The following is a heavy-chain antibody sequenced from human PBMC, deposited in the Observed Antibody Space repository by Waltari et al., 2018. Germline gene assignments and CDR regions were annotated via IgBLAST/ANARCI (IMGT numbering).Heavy chain of an antibody. D-gene: IGHD3-16*01. CDR2: IIPIFGPA. Sequence: QVQLVQSGAEVKKPGSSVKASCKAGGGAFSSYSLSWVRQAPGQGFEWLGGIIPIFGPANYAQKFQDRVIITADESTSTAYMELRSLRSEDTAMYYCARVGETSIVTFDYWGQGTLVTVSS. J-gene: IGHJ4*02. CDR3: ARVGETSIVTFDY. CDR1: GGAFSSYS. V-gene: IGHV1-69*12.